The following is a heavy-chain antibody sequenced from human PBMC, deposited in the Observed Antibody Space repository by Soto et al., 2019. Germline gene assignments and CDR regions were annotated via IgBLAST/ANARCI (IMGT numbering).Heavy chain of an antibody. CDR3: ARDHDSSSWPPWYFDY. CDR2: ISGSGGST. CDR1: GFTFSSYA. Sequence: GGSLRLSCAASGFTFSSYAMTWVRQAPGKGLEWVSAISGSGGSTYYADSVKGRFTISRDNAKNSLYLQMDSLRAEDTAVYYCARDHDSSSWPPWYFDYWGQGTLVTVSS. D-gene: IGHD6-13*01. V-gene: IGHV3-23*01. J-gene: IGHJ4*02.